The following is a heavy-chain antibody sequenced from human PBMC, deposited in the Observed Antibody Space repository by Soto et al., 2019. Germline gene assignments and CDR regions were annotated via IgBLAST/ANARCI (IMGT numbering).Heavy chain of an antibody. CDR2: ISTSGATR. V-gene: IGHV3-48*02. CDR3: ARFFGSGFDY. D-gene: IGHD6-19*01. J-gene: IGHJ4*02. CDR1: GFTFSTDS. Sequence: EVQLVESGGGLGQPGGSLRLSCVASGFTFSTDSMNWVRQAPGKGLEWVAHISTSGATRYYADSVKGRFTISRDNAKTSLHLQMDSLRNEDTAVYYCARFFGSGFDYWGQGTLVTVSS.